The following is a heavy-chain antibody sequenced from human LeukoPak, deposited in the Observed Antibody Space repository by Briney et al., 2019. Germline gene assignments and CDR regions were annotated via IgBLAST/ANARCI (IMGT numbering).Heavy chain of an antibody. J-gene: IGHJ4*02. CDR1: GFTFDDYA. CDR3: AKDNYYDSSGYIDY. CDR2: ISWNSGSI. V-gene: IGHV3-9*03. D-gene: IGHD3-22*01. Sequence: PGGSLRLSCAASGFTFDDYAMHWVRQAPGKDLEWVSGISWNSGSIGYADSVKGRFTISRDNAKNSLYLQMNSLRAEDMALYYCAKDNYYDSSGYIDYWGQGTLVTVSS.